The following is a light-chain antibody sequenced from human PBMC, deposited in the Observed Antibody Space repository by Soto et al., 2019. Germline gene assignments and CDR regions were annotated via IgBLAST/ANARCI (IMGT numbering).Light chain of an antibody. CDR2: RVI. J-gene: IGLJ3*02. V-gene: IGLV2-14*03. CDR3: GSYTSATTWV. Sequence: QSALTQPASVSGSPGQSITISCTGTSRDIGRYDYVSWYQQFPGKAPKLMIYRVINRPSGVSDRFSGSKSGNSASLSISGLQPEDEASYFCGSYTSATTWVFGGGTQLTVL. CDR1: SRDIGRYDY.